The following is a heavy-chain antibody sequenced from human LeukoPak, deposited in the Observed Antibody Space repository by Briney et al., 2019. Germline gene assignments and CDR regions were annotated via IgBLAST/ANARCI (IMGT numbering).Heavy chain of an antibody. V-gene: IGHV3-30-3*01. CDR3: AAPNVDTAMVPWGY. D-gene: IGHD5-18*01. J-gene: IGHJ4*02. CDR2: ISYDGSNK. CDR1: GFTFSSYA. Sequence: GGSLRLSCAASGFTFSSYAMHWVRQAPGKGLEWVAVISYDGSNKYYADSVKGRFTISRDNSKNTLYLQMNSLRAEDTAVYYCAAPNVDTAMVPWGYWGQGTLVTVSS.